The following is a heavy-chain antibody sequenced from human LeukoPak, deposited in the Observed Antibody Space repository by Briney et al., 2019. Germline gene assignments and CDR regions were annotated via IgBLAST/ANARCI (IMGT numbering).Heavy chain of an antibody. D-gene: IGHD6-13*01. Sequence: GGSLRLSCAASGFTFNSYWMSWVRQAPGKGLEWVSSISSSSSYIYYADSVKGRFTISRDNAKNSLYLQMNSLRAEDTAVYYCARDLSSSSGGYWGQGTLVTVSS. V-gene: IGHV3-21*01. CDR3: ARDLSSSSGGY. J-gene: IGHJ4*02. CDR1: GFTFNSYW. CDR2: ISSSSSYI.